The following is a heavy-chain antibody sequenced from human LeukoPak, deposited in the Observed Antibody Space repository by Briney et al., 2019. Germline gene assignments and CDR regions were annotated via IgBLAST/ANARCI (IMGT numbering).Heavy chain of an antibody. J-gene: IGHJ4*02. D-gene: IGHD3-10*01. Sequence: GGSLRLSCAASGFTFSSYWMSWVRQAPGKGLEWVANIKQDGSEKYYVDSVKGRFTISRDNAKNSLYLQMNSLRAEDTAVYYCARLECYGSGSYPTTFDYWGQGTLVTVSS. CDR3: ARLECYGSGSYPTTFDY. V-gene: IGHV3-7*01. CDR1: GFTFSSYW. CDR2: IKQDGSEK.